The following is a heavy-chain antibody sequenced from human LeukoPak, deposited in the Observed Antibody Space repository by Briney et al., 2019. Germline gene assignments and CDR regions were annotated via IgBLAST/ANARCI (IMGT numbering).Heavy chain of an antibody. Sequence: PSETLSLTCAVYGGSFSGYYWSWIRQPPGKWLEWIGEINHSGSTNYNPSLKSRVTISVDTSKNQFSLKLSSVTAADTAVYYCARVRSYGDYPLGYWGQGTLVTVSS. V-gene: IGHV4-34*01. J-gene: IGHJ4*02. D-gene: IGHD4-17*01. CDR1: GGSFSGYY. CDR2: INHSGST. CDR3: ARVRSYGDYPLGY.